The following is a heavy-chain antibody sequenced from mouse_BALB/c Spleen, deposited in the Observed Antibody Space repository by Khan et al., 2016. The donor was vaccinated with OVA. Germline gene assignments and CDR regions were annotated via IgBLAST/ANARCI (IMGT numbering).Heavy chain of an antibody. Sequence: EVELVESGGGLVKPGGSLKLSCAASGFTFSDYYMYWVRQTPEKRLEWVATISDGGSYTYYPDSVKGRFTISRDNAKNNLYLQMSSLKSEDTAMYDCARAGYGRFAYWGQGTLVTVSA. CDR2: ISDGGSYT. CDR3: ARAGYGRFAY. CDR1: GFTFSDYY. V-gene: IGHV5-4*02. D-gene: IGHD1-1*02. J-gene: IGHJ3*01.